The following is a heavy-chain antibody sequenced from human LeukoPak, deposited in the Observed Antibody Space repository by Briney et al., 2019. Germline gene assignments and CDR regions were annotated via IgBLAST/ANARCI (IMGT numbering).Heavy chain of an antibody. CDR1: GFTFSSYA. Sequence: PGGSLRLSCAASGFTFSSYAMSWVRQAPGKGLEWVSAISGSGGSTYYADSVKGRFTISRDNSKNTLYLQMNSLRAEDTAVYYCAKIWSYYYDSSGYPTEIHWGQGTLVTVSS. D-gene: IGHD3-22*01. J-gene: IGHJ1*01. CDR2: ISGSGGST. CDR3: AKIWSYYYDSSGYPTEIH. V-gene: IGHV3-23*01.